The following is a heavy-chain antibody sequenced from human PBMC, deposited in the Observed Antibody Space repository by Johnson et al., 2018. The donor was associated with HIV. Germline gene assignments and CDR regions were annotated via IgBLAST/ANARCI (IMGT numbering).Heavy chain of an antibody. D-gene: IGHD1-26*01. V-gene: IGHV3-30*03. CDR2: LSYDGNNE. Sequence: QVQLVESGGGLVKPGGSLRLSCAASGFTFSAYYMSWVRQAPGKGLEWVAVLSYDGNNESYADSVKGRFTISRDNAKNTLCLQMNSLRAEDTAVYYCARGVVGVLSNAFDIWGQGTMVIVSS. CDR3: ARGVVGVLSNAFDI. CDR1: GFTFSAYY. J-gene: IGHJ3*02.